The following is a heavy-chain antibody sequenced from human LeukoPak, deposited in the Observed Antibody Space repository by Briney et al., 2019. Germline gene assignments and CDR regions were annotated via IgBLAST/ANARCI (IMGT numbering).Heavy chain of an antibody. V-gene: IGHV1-46*01. CDR2: INPSGGST. J-gene: IGHJ6*02. D-gene: IGHD6-19*01. CDR3: ARLPVAGLTTLNYYYGMDV. Sequence: ASVKVSCKASGYTFTSYYMHWVRQAPGQGLEWMGRINPSGGSTSYAQKFQGRVTMTRDTSTSTVYMELSSLRSEDTAVYYCARLPVAGLTTLNYYYGMDVWGQGTTVTVSS. CDR1: GYTFTSYY.